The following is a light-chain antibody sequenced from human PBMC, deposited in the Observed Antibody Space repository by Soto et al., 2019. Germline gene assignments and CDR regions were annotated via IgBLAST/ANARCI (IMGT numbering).Light chain of an antibody. J-gene: IGKJ1*01. CDR3: QQFNNLPWT. CDR1: KDISHY. V-gene: IGKV1-33*01. Sequence: DIQMTQSPSSLSASVGDRVTITCQASKDISHYLNWYQQKPGKAPKLLIYDASNLETGVPSKFSGSGSGTDFIFTISSLQPEDIATYYCQQFNNLPWTFGQGTKVEIE. CDR2: DAS.